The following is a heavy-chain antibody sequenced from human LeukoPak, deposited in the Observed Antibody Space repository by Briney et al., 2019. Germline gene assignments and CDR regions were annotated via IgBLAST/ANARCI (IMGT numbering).Heavy chain of an antibody. CDR1: GVSFSDYY. Sequence: SETLSLTCAVYGVSFSDYYWTWIRQTPGKGLEWIGEVFHSGTPNYNPSLKTRVSISVDTSKNQFSLKLSSVTAADTAVYYCARGYGLWFGDPEGDYWGQGTLVTVSS. CDR3: ARGYGLWFGDPEGDY. J-gene: IGHJ4*02. CDR2: VFHSGTP. V-gene: IGHV4-34*01. D-gene: IGHD3-10*01.